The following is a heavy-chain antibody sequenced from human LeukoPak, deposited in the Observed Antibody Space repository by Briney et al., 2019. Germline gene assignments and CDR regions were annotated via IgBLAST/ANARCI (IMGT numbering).Heavy chain of an antibody. CDR1: GGTFSSYA. D-gene: IGHD6-6*01. J-gene: IGHJ4*02. CDR3: ARGSSSIGPFDY. Sequence: GASVKVSCKASGGTFSSYAISWVRQAPGQGLEWMGGIIPIFGTANYAQKFQGRVTITADESTSTAYMELSSLRSEDTAVYYCARGSSSIGPFDYWGQGTLVTVSP. CDR2: IIPIFGTA. V-gene: IGHV1-69*13.